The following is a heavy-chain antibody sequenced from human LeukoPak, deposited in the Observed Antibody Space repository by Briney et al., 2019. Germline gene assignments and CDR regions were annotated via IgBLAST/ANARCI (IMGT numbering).Heavy chain of an antibody. CDR1: GFTFSSYW. D-gene: IGHD3-22*01. Sequence: GGSLRLSCAASGFTFSSYWMSWVRQAPGKGLEWVANIKQDGSEKYYVDSVKGRFTISRDNAKNSLYLQMNSLRAEDTALYYCAKAYYYDSSGPLDYWGQGTLVTVSS. CDR3: AKAYYYDSSGPLDY. V-gene: IGHV3-7*03. J-gene: IGHJ4*02. CDR2: IKQDGSEK.